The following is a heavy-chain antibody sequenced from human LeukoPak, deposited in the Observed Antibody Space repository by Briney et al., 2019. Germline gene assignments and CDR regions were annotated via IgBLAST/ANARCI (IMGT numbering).Heavy chain of an antibody. J-gene: IGHJ1*01. CDR2: IYYSGST. CDR1: GGSISSSSYF. CDR3: VGTVAGTGYGINFQH. D-gene: IGHD6-19*01. V-gene: IGHV4-39*07. Sequence: SETLSLTCTVSGGSISSSSYFWVWIRQPPGKGLEWIGSIYYSGSTYYNPSLKSQVTISVDTSKNQFSLKLSSVTAADTAVYYCVGTVAGTGYGINFQHWGQGTLVTVSS.